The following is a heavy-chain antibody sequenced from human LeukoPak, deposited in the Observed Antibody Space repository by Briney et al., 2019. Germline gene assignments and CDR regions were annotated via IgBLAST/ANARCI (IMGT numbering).Heavy chain of an antibody. CDR3: AKSLIYDFWSGLLGYYMDV. CDR2: ISGSGVST. Sequence: GGSLRLSCVVSDFIFSSYAMSWVRQVPGKGLEGVSVISGSGVSTNYADSVKGRFTISRDNSKNTLYLQMNSLRAEDTAVYYCAKSLIYDFWSGLLGYYMDVWGKGTTVTVSS. CDR1: DFIFSSYA. J-gene: IGHJ6*03. V-gene: IGHV3-23*01. D-gene: IGHD3-3*01.